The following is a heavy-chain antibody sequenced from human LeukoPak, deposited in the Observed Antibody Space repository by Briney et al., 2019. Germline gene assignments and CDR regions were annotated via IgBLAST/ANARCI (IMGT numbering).Heavy chain of an antibody. J-gene: IGHJ3*02. CDR3: TFNLGSGSYAFDI. CDR1: GFTFSSYA. D-gene: IGHD3-10*01. Sequence: MAGGSLRLSCAASGFTFSSYAMSWVRQPPGKGLEWIGSIFYSGSTYYNPSLKSRVTISEDTSKNQFSLKLSSVTAADTAVYYCTFNLGSGSYAFDIWGQGTMVTVSS. CDR2: IFYSGST. V-gene: IGHV4-38-2*01.